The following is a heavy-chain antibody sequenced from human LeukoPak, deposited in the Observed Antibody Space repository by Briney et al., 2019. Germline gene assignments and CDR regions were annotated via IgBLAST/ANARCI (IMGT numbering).Heavy chain of an antibody. Sequence: GGSLLLSCAASGFTFSSYAMSWVRQAPGKGLEWVSAISGSGGSTYYADSVKGRFTISRDNSKNTLYLQMNSLRAEDTAVYYCANYYVWGSYRYFDYWGQGTLVTVSS. CDR2: ISGSGGST. J-gene: IGHJ4*02. CDR1: GFTFSSYA. V-gene: IGHV3-23*01. D-gene: IGHD3-16*02. CDR3: ANYYVWGSYRYFDY.